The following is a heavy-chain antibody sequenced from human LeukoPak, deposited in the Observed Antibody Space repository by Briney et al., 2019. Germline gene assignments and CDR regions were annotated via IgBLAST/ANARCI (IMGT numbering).Heavy chain of an antibody. CDR3: VFFFRQKTAYEMDV. CDR2: VSGSGSSA. D-gene: IGHD2-21*01. J-gene: IGHJ6*02. V-gene: IGHV3-23*01. CDR1: GFIFINYA. Sequence: GWSLTLSCAASGFIFINYAMNWVRQAPGAGLEWVSSVSGSGSSAYHADSVEGRFTISRDNSQSTVYLQMSSLRPEDTAIYYCVFFFRQKTAYEMDVWGQGTTVTVSS.